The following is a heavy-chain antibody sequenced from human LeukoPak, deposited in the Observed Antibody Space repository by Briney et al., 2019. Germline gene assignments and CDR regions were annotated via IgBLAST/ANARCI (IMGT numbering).Heavy chain of an antibody. D-gene: IGHD1-26*01. CDR1: GFTFSSYE. CDR3: ARDPYSGGYGDYYYYYMDL. Sequence: GGSLRLSCAASGFTFSSYEMNWVRQAPGKGLEWVSYISSSGSTIYYADSVKGRFTISRDNAKNSLYLQMNSLRAEDTAVYYCARDPYSGGYGDYYYYYMDLWGQGTTVTISS. J-gene: IGHJ6*03. V-gene: IGHV3-48*03. CDR2: ISSSGSTI.